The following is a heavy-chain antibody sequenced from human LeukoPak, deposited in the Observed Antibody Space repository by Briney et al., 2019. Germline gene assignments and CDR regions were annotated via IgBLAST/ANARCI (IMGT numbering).Heavy chain of an antibody. Sequence: GASVKVSCKASGYTFTGYYMHWVRQAPGQGLEWMGWINPNSGATHYPQKFQGRVTMTRDTSLSTAYMEVTRLTSDDTAVYYCARSAVIMVYASFDYWGQGTLVTVSS. V-gene: IGHV1-2*02. CDR2: INPNSGAT. J-gene: IGHJ4*02. D-gene: IGHD2-8*01. CDR1: GYTFTGYY. CDR3: ARSAVIMVYASFDY.